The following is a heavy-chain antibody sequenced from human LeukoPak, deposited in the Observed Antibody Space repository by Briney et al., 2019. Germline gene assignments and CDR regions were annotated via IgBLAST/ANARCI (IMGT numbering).Heavy chain of an antibody. V-gene: IGHV3-30*02. J-gene: IGHJ4*02. CDR1: GFTFSSYG. D-gene: IGHD6-25*01. CDR2: IRYDGSNK. Sequence: GGSPRLSCAASGFTFSSYGMHWVRQAPGEGLEWVAFIRYDGSNKYYADSVKGRFTISRDNSKNTLYLQMNSLRAEDTAVYYCASGDGFDYWGQGTLVTVSS. CDR3: ASGDGFDY.